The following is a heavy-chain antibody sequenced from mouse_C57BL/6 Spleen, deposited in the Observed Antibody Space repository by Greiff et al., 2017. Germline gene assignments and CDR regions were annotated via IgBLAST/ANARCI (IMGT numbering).Heavy chain of an antibody. CDR3: ARERYDYDGTGFAY. Sequence: EVKLQESGAELVKPGASVKLSCTASGFNIKDYYMHWVKQRTEQGLAWIGRIDPEDGETKYAPKFQGKGTITADTSSNTAYLQHSSLTSEDTAVYYCARERYDYDGTGFAYWGQGTLVTVSA. CDR1: GFNIKDYY. CDR2: IDPEDGET. V-gene: IGHV14-2*01. D-gene: IGHD2-4*01. J-gene: IGHJ3*01.